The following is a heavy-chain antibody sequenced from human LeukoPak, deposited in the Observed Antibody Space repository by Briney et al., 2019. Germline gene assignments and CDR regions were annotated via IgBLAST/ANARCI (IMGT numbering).Heavy chain of an antibody. CDR2: ISSSGSTI. Sequence: PGGSLRLSCAASGFTFSSYEMNWVRQAPGKGLEWVSYISSSGSTIYYADSVKGRFTISRDNAKNSLYLQMNSLRAEDTAVYYCAREIPYRQSALDYWGQGTLVTVSS. CDR3: AREIPYRQSALDY. V-gene: IGHV3-48*03. CDR1: GFTFSSYE. J-gene: IGHJ4*02. D-gene: IGHD3-16*02.